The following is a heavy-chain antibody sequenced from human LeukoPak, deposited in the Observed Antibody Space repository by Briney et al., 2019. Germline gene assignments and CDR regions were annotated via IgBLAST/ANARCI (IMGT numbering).Heavy chain of an antibody. Sequence: PGGSLRLSCAASGFTFSSSGMSWVRQAPGKGLEWVSTISGSGSSTYYADSVKGRFTISRDNSKNTLYLQMNSLRAEDTAIYYCAKWDSSNMAYFDPWGQGTLVTVSS. V-gene: IGHV3-23*01. CDR2: ISGSGSST. D-gene: IGHD6-13*01. CDR1: GFTFSSSG. CDR3: AKWDSSNMAYFDP. J-gene: IGHJ5*02.